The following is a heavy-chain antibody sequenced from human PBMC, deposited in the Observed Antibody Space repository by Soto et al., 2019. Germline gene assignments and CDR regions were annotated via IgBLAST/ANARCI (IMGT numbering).Heavy chain of an antibody. V-gene: IGHV3-23*01. CDR1: GFTFSAYA. CDR2: ISDKGGNT. CDR3: ARNGIVVRIH. Sequence: GSLRLSCVASGFTFSAYAMSWVRQAPGKGLEWVSAISDKGGNTYYADSVKGRFTISRDNSKNTLYLQMNSLRAGDTAVYYCARNGIVVRIHWGQGILVTVSS. J-gene: IGHJ4*02. D-gene: IGHD1-26*01.